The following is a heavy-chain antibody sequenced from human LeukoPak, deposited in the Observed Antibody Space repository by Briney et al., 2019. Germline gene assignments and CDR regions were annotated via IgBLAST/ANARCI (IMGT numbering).Heavy chain of an antibody. D-gene: IGHD6-6*01. J-gene: IGHJ3*02. Sequence: SGGSLRLSCAASGFTFSNAWMSWVRQAPGKGLEWVGRIKSKTDGGTTDYAAPVKGRFTISRDDSKNTLYLQMNSLKTEDTAVYYCTTEWGIAARTVGAFDIWGQGTMVTVSS. CDR3: TTEWGIAARTVGAFDI. CDR2: IKSKTDGGTT. V-gene: IGHV3-15*01. CDR1: GFTFSNAW.